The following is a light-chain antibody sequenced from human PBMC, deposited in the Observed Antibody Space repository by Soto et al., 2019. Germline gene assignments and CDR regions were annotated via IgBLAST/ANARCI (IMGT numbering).Light chain of an antibody. V-gene: IGLV2-14*03. Sequence: QSALTQPASVSGSPGQSITISCGGTSSDVGAYIYVSWYQQYPGKAPKLIIYEVINRPSGVSGRFSGSKSDTTAYLTISGLQAEDEADYYCSSYSDSDTKVFGTGTKLTVL. CDR1: SSDVGAYIY. CDR3: SSYSDSDTKV. CDR2: EVI. J-gene: IGLJ1*01.